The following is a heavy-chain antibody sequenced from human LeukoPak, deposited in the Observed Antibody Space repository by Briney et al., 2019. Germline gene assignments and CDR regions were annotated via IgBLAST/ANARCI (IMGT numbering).Heavy chain of an antibody. D-gene: IGHD3-9*01. V-gene: IGHV3-9*01. CDR1: GFTFDDYA. Sequence: PGGSLRLSCAASGFTFDDYAMHWVRQAPGKGLEWVSGISWNSGSIGYADSVKGRFTISRDNAKNSLYLQMNSLRAEDTALYYCAKALPYDILTGYYGYYFDYWGQGTLVTVSS. CDR2: ISWNSGSI. J-gene: IGHJ4*02. CDR3: AKALPYDILTGYYGYYFDY.